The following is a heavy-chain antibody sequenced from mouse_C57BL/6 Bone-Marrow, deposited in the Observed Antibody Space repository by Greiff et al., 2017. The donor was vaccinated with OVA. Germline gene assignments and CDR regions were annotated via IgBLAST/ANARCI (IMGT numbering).Heavy chain of an antibody. Sequence: QVQLQQSGPELVKPGASVKLSCKASGYTFTSYDINWVKQRPGQGREWIVWIYPRDGSTNYNEKFKGKATFTADTSSNTAYMQLSSLTTEDSAIYYCAKGSSYDYWGQGTTLTVSS. CDR1: GYTFTSYD. J-gene: IGHJ2*01. V-gene: IGHV1-85*01. CDR3: AKGSSYDY. CDR2: IYPRDGST. D-gene: IGHD1-1*01.